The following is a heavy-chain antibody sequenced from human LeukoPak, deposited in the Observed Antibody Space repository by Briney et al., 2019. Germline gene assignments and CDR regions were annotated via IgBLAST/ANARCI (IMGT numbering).Heavy chain of an antibody. J-gene: IGHJ4*02. V-gene: IGHV1-2*06. CDR3: ARAITPSYSGYEVDY. CDR1: GYTFTGYY. Sequence: ASVKVSCKASGYTFTGYYMHWVRQAPGQGLEWMGRINPNSGGTNYAQKFQGRVTMTRDTSISTAYMELSRLRSDDTAVYYCARAITPSYSGYEVDYWGQGTLVTVSS. D-gene: IGHD5-12*01. CDR2: INPNSGGT.